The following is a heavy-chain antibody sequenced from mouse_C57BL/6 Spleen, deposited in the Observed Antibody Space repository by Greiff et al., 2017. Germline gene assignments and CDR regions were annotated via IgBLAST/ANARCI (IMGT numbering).Heavy chain of an antibody. V-gene: IGHV1-58*01. J-gene: IGHJ3*01. D-gene: IGHD6-1*01. CDR1: GYTFTSYG. CDR2: IYNGSGYT. CDR3: ARSELWSRGFAY. Sequence: EVKLVESGAELVRPGSSVTMSCTTSGYTFTSYGLNWVQQRPGQGLEWIGYIYNGSGYTESPEQFTGQATLTSDTSSSTVYMQLSRLTSEDSAMYFCARSELWSRGFAYWGQGTLVTVSA.